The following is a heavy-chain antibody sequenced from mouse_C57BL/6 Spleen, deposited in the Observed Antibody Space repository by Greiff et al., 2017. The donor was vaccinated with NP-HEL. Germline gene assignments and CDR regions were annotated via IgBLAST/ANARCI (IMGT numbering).Heavy chain of an antibody. J-gene: IGHJ2*01. CDR1: GYTFTSYW. CDR2: IDPSDSYT. Sequence: QVQLQQPGAELVMPGASVKLSCKASGYTFTSYWMHWVKQRPGQGLEWIGEIDPSDSYTNYNQKFKGKSTLTVDKSSSTAYMQLISLTSEDSAVYYCASGSYGSSLDYWGQGTTLTVSS. CDR3: ASGSYGSSLDY. V-gene: IGHV1-69*01. D-gene: IGHD1-1*01.